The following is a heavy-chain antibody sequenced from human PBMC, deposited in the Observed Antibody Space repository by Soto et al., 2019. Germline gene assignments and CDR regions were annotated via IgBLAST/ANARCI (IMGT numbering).Heavy chain of an antibody. V-gene: IGHV3-74*01. CDR2: INSDGSSK. J-gene: IGHJ6*02. CDR3: ARDRGFWSGYYPSDYYYYGIDV. CDR1: GFTLSNQG. D-gene: IGHD3-3*01. Sequence: GGSLRLSCAASGFTLSNQGMHWVRQAPGKGLVWVSRINSDGSSKSYADSVKGRFTISRDNAKNTLYLQMNSLRAEDTAVYYCARDRGFWSGYYPSDYYYYGIDVWGQGTTVTVSS.